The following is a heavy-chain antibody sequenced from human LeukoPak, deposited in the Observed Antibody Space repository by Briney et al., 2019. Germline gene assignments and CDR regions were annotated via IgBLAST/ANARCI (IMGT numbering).Heavy chain of an antibody. J-gene: IGHJ6*02. CDR3: ARDGPMMDV. V-gene: IGHV4-59*12. CDR2: IYYSGST. D-gene: IGHD2-2*01. CDR1: GGSISSYY. Sequence: RPSETLSLTCTVSGGSISSYYWSWIRQPPGKGLEWIGYIYYSGSTNYNPSLKSRVTMSVDTSKNQFSLKLSSVTAADTAVYYCARDGPMMDVWGQGTTVTVSS.